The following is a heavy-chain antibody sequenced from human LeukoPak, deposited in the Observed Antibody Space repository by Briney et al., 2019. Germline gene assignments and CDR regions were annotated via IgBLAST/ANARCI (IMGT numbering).Heavy chain of an antibody. CDR3: ARDQFTRNPHAFDI. CDR1: GYTFTSYG. J-gene: IGHJ3*02. V-gene: IGHV1-69*13. Sequence: SVKVSCKASGYTFTSYGISWVRQAPGQGLEWMGGIIPIFGTANYAQKFQGRVTITADESTSTAYMELSSLRSEDTAVYYCARDQFTRNPHAFDIWGQGTMVTVSS. D-gene: IGHD1-14*01. CDR2: IIPIFGTA.